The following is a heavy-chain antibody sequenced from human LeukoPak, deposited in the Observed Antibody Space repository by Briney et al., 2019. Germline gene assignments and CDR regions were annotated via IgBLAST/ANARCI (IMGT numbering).Heavy chain of an antibody. V-gene: IGHV4-39*07. CDR3: AREEYCSGGSCQTAGSYFDY. Sequence: SETLSLTCTVSGGSISSSSYYWGWIRQPPGKGLEWIGSIYYSGSTYYNPSLKSRVTISVDTSKNQFSLKLSSVTAADTAVYYCAREEYCSGGSCQTAGSYFDYWGQGTLVTVSS. CDR2: IYYSGST. CDR1: GGSISSSSYY. J-gene: IGHJ4*02. D-gene: IGHD2-15*01.